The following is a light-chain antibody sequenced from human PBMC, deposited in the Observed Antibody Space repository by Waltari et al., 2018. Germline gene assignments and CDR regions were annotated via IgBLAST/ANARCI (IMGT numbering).Light chain of an antibody. CDR1: QSISKY. J-gene: IGKJ1*01. Sequence: ERATLSCRASQSISKYLAWYQQKPGQAPRLLIYHASSRAAGIPDRFSGSGSGTDFSLSISRLEPEDFAVYYCQHYESLPVKFGQGTKAEIK. CDR2: HAS. CDR3: QHYESLPVK. V-gene: IGKV3-20*01.